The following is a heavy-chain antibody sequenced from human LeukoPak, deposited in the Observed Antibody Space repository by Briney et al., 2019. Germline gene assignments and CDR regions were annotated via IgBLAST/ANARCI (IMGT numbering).Heavy chain of an antibody. D-gene: IGHD1-26*01. CDR2: ISGSGATT. J-gene: IGHJ5*01. V-gene: IGHV3-23*01. Sequence: PGGSLRLSCAASGFTFSSCAMTWVRQAPGKGLEWVSSISGSGATTYYADSVKGRFTISRDNSNNTVYLQMNSLRAEDTAVYYCAKDQSRVGASDPLDSWGHGMQVGVSS. CDR1: GFTFSSCA. CDR3: AKDQSRVGASDPLDS.